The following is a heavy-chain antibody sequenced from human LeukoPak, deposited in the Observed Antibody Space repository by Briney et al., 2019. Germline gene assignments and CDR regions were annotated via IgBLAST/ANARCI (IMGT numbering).Heavy chain of an antibody. V-gene: IGHV1-2*02. CDR2: INSDSGGT. J-gene: IGHJ5*02. D-gene: IGHD6-6*01. CDR3: ARGYIASRRGENWFDP. CDR1: GYTVTGDF. Sequence: GASVKVSCKASGYTVTGDFIHWVRQAPGQGLEWMGWINSDSGGTNYARKFQGRVTMTRDTSISTAYMELSSLRSDDTAVFYCARGYIASRRGENWFDPWGQGTLVTVSS.